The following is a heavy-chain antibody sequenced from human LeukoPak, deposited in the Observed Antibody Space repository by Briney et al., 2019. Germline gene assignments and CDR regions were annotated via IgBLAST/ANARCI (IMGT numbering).Heavy chain of an antibody. CDR1: GGSISSYY. CDR3: AREAGYYDSSGYNWFDP. Sequence: SETLSLTCTVSGGSISSYYWSWIRHPPGKGLEWIGYIYYSGSTNYNPSLKSRVTISVDTSKNQFSLKLSSVTAADTAVYYCAREAGYYDSSGYNWFDPWGQGTLVTVSS. J-gene: IGHJ5*02. V-gene: IGHV4-59*01. D-gene: IGHD3-22*01. CDR2: IYYSGST.